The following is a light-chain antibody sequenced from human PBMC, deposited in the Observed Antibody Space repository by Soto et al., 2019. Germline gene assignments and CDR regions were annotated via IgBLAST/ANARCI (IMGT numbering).Light chain of an antibody. V-gene: IGKV1-5*03. CDR1: QSVNSW. CDR3: QQYNSYS. CDR2: KTS. J-gene: IGKJ1*01. Sequence: DIKMTQSPSTLSAYVGDRVTIICRASQSVNSWLAWYQQKPGRAPKLLIYKTSTLESGVPSRFSGSESGTVFTLTISSLQPDDSATYYCQQYNSYSFGQGTKVDIK.